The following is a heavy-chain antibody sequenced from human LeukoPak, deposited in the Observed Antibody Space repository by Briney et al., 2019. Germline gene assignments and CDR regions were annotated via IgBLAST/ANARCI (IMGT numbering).Heavy chain of an antibody. CDR2: ISSSSSYI. V-gene: IGHV3-21*04. CDR3: AKTDVRITIFGVVIY. Sequence: GGSLRLSCAASGFTFSSYSMNWVRQAPGKGLEWVSSISSSSSYIYYADSVKGRFTISRDNSKNTLYLQMNSLRAEDTAVYYCAKTDVRITIFGVVIYWGHGTLVTVSS. J-gene: IGHJ4*01. D-gene: IGHD3-3*01. CDR1: GFTFSSYS.